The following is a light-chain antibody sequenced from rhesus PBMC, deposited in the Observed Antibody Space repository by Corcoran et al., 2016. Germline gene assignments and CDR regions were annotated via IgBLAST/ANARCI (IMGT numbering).Light chain of an antibody. V-gene: IGKV1S17*01. CDR1: QDITNN. CDR2: AAS. Sequence: DIQVTQSPSSLSASVGDRVTITCQASQDITNNLAWYQLTPGKVPKLLIFAASTFQSGVPSRFSGSGSGTDFTLTINSLQPEDFATYYCQPGSGITFGGGTKVEIK. CDR3: QPGSGIT. J-gene: IGKJ4*01.